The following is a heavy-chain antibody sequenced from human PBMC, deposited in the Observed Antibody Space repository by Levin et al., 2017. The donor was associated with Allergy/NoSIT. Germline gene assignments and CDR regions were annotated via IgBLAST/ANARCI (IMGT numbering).Heavy chain of an antibody. CDR3: ARKDYTGFYYMDV. CDR2: INHSGST. Sequence: PSETLSLTCAVYGGSFSGYYWSWIRQPPGKGLEWIGEINHSGSTNYNPSLKSRVTISVDTSKNQFSLKLSSVTAADTAVYYCARKDYTGFYYMDVWGKGTTVTVSS. CDR1: GGSFSGYY. V-gene: IGHV4-34*01. D-gene: IGHD4-11*01. J-gene: IGHJ6*03.